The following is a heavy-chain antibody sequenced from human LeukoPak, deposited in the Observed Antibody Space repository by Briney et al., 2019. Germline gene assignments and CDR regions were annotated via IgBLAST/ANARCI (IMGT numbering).Heavy chain of an antibody. D-gene: IGHD3-9*01. CDR2: IYYSGST. CDR3: TRGSYDVLTGRSTLGEY. V-gene: IGHV4-39*02. CDR1: GGSITGSSYY. Sequence: SETLSLTCTISGGSITGSSYYWGWIRQSQGKGLEWIGNIYYSGSTYYNSSLKSRVTISIDTSKSHFSLRLTSVTASDTAVYFCTRGSYDVLTGRSTLGEYWGQGTLVAVSS. J-gene: IGHJ4*02.